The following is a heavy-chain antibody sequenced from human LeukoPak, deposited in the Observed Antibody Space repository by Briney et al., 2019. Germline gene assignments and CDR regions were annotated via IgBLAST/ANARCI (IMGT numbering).Heavy chain of an antibody. V-gene: IGHV3-30*03. CDR2: ISYDGVNK. CDR1: GFTFSSYG. CDR3: AREGTYYYDSSGYWD. Sequence: QPGRSLRLSCAASGFTFSSYGIHWVRQAPGKGLEWVAMISYDGVNKYYADSVKGRFTISRDNSKNTLYLQMNSLRAEDTAVYYCAREGTYYYDSSGYWDWGQGTLVTVSS. D-gene: IGHD3-22*01. J-gene: IGHJ4*02.